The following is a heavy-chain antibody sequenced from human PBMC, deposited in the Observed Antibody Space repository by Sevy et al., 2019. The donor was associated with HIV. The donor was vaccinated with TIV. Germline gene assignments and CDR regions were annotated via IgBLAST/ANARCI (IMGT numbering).Heavy chain of an antibody. CDR2: IKPNSGEK. CDR3: ARDRMIFGSGHTDN. CDR1: GYTFTAYY. J-gene: IGHJ4*02. V-gene: IGHV1-2*02. D-gene: IGHD2-15*01. Sequence: ASVKVSCKASGYTFTAYYMHWVRQVPGQGLEWMGWIKPNSGEKNYAQKFQGRVTMTSDKSISIAYMELTRVRSDDTAMYYCARDRMIFGSGHTDNWGQGTLVTVSS.